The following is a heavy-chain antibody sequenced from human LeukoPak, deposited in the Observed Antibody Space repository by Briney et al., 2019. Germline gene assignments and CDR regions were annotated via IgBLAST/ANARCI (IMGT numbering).Heavy chain of an antibody. Sequence: ASVKVSCKASGYTFTSCDMHWVRQATGKGLEWMGCMNPDGGNTGYGQSFQGRITMTRDISIDTAYMELSNLRSEDTAIYYCTRGFSGRSDNSGEGTLVTVSA. CDR3: TRGFSGRSDN. V-gene: IGHV1-8*01. J-gene: IGHJ4*02. CDR1: GYTFTSCD. D-gene: IGHD2-15*01. CDR2: MNPDGGNT.